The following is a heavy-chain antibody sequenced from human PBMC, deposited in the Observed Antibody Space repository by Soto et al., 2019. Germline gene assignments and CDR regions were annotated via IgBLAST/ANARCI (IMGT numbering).Heavy chain of an antibody. CDR1: GGSISSYY. D-gene: IGHD3-3*01. CDR2: IYYSGST. Sequence: SETLSLTCTVSGGSISSYYWSWIRQPPGKGLEWIGYIYYSGSTNYNPSLKSRVTISVDTSKNQFSLKLSSVTAADTAVYYCARHPRFAFDYWGQGTLVTVSS. CDR3: ARHPRFAFDY. V-gene: IGHV4-59*08. J-gene: IGHJ4*02.